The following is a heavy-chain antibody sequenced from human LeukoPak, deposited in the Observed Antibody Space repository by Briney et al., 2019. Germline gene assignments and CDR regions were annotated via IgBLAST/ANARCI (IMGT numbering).Heavy chain of an antibody. CDR3: AASSGVTLGRF. Sequence: SQTLSLTCTVSGGSVSSGSHYYNWIRQHPGKGLEWIGYIYYTGITSYNPSLRSRVIMSVDTSMNQVSLKLNSLTAADTAVYYCAASSGVTLGRFWGQGTLVTVSS. J-gene: IGHJ4*02. CDR1: GGSVSSGSHY. V-gene: IGHV4-31*03. CDR2: IYYTGIT. D-gene: IGHD3-16*01.